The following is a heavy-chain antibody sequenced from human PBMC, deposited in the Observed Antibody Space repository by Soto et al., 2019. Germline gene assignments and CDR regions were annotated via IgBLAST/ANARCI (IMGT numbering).Heavy chain of an antibody. Sequence: EVQLLDSGGGLVQPGGSLRLSCAASGFTFNNYAMNWVRQAPGKGLEWVATISGTGGSTYYADSVKGRFTISRDNSKNTLYLQMNSLRVEDTAVYYWAKDRLGGNFDYWGQGTQVTVSS. V-gene: IGHV3-23*01. CDR2: ISGTGGST. CDR1: GFTFNNYA. CDR3: AKDRLGGNFDY. J-gene: IGHJ4*02.